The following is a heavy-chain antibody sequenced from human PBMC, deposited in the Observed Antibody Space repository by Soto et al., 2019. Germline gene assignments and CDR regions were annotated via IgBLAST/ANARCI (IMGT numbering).Heavy chain of an antibody. V-gene: IGHV3-48*02. CDR3: ARSVEYSSYHFPYYFDY. Sequence: EVQLVESGGGLVQPGGSLRLSGAASGFTFSTYSMNWVRQAPGKGLEWVSYISSSSSTIYYADSVKGRFTISRDNAKNSLYLQMNSLRDEDTAVYYCARSVEYSSYHFPYYFDYWGQGTLVTVSS. CDR1: GFTFSTYS. J-gene: IGHJ4*02. D-gene: IGHD6-6*01. CDR2: ISSSSSTI.